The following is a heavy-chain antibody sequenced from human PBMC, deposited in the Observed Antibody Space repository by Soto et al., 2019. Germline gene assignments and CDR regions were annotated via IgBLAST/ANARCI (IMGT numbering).Heavy chain of an antibody. Sequence: VGSLRLSCAASGFTFSSFAVYWVRQAPGKGLDWLAVISYDGSKKYYADSVRGRFTISRDNSKNTLYLQMNGLRTEDTAVYYCTRDMDHGASALGDYWGQGTLVTVSS. J-gene: IGHJ4*02. CDR3: TRDMDHGASALGDY. V-gene: IGHV3-30-3*01. D-gene: IGHD2-8*01. CDR2: ISYDGSKK. CDR1: GFTFSSFA.